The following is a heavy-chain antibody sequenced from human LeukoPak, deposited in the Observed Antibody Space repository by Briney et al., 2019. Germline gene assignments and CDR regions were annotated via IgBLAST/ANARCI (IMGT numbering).Heavy chain of an antibody. CDR2: INPNSGGT. J-gene: IGHJ4*02. CDR1: GYTFTGYY. CDR3: ARAYYDSSGQYYFDY. V-gene: IGHV1-2*02. D-gene: IGHD3-22*01. Sequence: ASVKVSCKASGYTFTGYYMHWVRQAPGQGLEWMGWINPNSGGTNYAQKFQGRVTMTRDTSISTAYMELSSLRSEDTAVYYCARAYYDSSGQYYFDYWGQGTLVTVSS.